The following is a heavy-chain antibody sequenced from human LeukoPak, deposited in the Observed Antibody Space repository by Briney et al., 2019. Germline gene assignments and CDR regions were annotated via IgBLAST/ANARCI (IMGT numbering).Heavy chain of an antibody. J-gene: IGHJ6*03. CDR2: IRGSGGST. V-gene: IGHV3-23*01. Sequence: GGSLRLSCAASGFTSSNYAMSWVRQAPGQGLEWVSAIRGSGGSTYYADSVQGRFTISRDNSKNTLYLQMNSLRAEGTAVYYCAKPPSTTLRDLPNMDVWGKGTTVTVSS. CDR1: GFTSSNYA. D-gene: IGHD3-10*01. CDR3: AKPPSTTLRDLPNMDV.